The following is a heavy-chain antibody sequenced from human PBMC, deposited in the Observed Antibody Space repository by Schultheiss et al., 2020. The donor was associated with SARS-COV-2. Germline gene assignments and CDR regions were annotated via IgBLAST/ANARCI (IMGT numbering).Heavy chain of an antibody. J-gene: IGHJ4*02. D-gene: IGHD4-11*01. CDR2: IYYSGST. Sequence: SQTLSLTCTVSGGSISSSSYSWSWIRQPPGKGLEWIGYIYYSGSTNYNPSLKSRVTISVDTSKNQFSLKLSSVTAADTAVYYCARDPTTVTTGYWGQGTLVTVSS. CDR1: GGSISSSSYS. CDR3: ARDPTTVTTGY. V-gene: IGHV4-61*01.